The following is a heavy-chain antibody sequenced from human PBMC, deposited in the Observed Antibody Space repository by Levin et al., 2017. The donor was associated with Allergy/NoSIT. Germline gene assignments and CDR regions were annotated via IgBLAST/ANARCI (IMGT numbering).Heavy chain of an antibody. CDR1: GFTFSSYG. V-gene: IGHV3-30*18. CDR3: AKDQGTYGDYDPSLGY. D-gene: IGHD4-17*01. J-gene: IGHJ4*02. CDR2: ISYDGSNK. Sequence: GGSLRLSCAASGFTFSSYGMHWVRQAPGKGLEWVAVISYDGSNKYYADSVKGRFTISRDNSKNTLYLQMNSLRAEDTAVYYCAKDQGTYGDYDPSLGYWGQGTLVTVSS.